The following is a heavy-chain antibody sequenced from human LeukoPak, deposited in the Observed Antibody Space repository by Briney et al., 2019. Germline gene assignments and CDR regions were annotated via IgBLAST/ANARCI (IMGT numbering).Heavy chain of an antibody. Sequence: GGSLRLSCAASGXTVSNNYMSWARQAPGKGLEWVSVIHSGGSTYYADFVKGRFTISRDNSQNTLYLQMNSLRAEDTAVFYCARLVSGSVDSWGQGTLVTVSS. D-gene: IGHD1-26*01. CDR2: IHSGGST. CDR1: GXTVSNNY. CDR3: ARLVSGSVDS. J-gene: IGHJ4*02. V-gene: IGHV3-53*01.